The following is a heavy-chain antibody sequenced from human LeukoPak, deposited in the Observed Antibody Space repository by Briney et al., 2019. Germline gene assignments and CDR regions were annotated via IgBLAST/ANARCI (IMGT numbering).Heavy chain of an antibody. V-gene: IGHV3-23*01. J-gene: IGHJ6*02. CDR3: AESRLGYWGYGMDV. CDR1: GFTFSSYA. D-gene: IGHD5-12*01. CDR2: ISGSGGST. Sequence: GGSLRLSCAASGFTFSSYAMSWVRQAPWKGLEWVSAISGSGGSTYYADSVKGRFTISRDNSKNTLYLQMNSLRAEDTAVYYCAESRLGYWGYGMDVWGQGTTVTVSS.